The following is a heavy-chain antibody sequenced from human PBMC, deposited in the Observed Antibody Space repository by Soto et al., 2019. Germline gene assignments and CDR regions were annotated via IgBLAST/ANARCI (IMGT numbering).Heavy chain of an antibody. CDR1: GYTFTSYD. J-gene: IGHJ6*03. CDR2: MNPNSGNT. Sequence: ASVKVSCKASGYTFTSYDINWVRQATGQGLEWMGWMNPNSGNTGYAQKFQGRVTMTRSTSISTAYMELSSLRSEDTAVYYCARARLCSSTSCPYYYYYMDVWGKGTTVTVSS. CDR3: ARARLCSSTSCPYYYYYMDV. V-gene: IGHV1-8*01. D-gene: IGHD2-2*01.